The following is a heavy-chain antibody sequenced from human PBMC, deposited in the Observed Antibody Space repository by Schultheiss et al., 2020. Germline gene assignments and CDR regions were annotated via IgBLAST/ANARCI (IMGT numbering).Heavy chain of an antibody. V-gene: IGHV3-23*01. CDR1: GFTFSSYA. Sequence: GESLKISCAASGFTFSSYAMSWVRQAPGKGLEWVSVISGSGGSTDHADSVKGRFTISRDNSKNTLFLQMNSLRAEDTAVYYCAKVTPPGNYYRLRFDYWGQGTLVTVSS. CDR3: AKVTPPGNYYRLRFDY. CDR2: ISGSGGST. J-gene: IGHJ4*02. D-gene: IGHD1-26*01.